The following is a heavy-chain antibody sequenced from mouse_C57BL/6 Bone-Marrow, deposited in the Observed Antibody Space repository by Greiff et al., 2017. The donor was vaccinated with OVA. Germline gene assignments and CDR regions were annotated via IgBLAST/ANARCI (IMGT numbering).Heavy chain of an antibody. CDR3: AIPWYFDV. Sequence: VQLQQSGPELVKPGASVKISCKASGYTFTDYYMNWVKQSHGKSLEWIGDINPNNGGTSYNQKFKGKATLTVDKSSSTAYMELRSLTSEDSAVYYCAIPWYFDVWGTGTTVTVSS. V-gene: IGHV1-26*01. CDR1: GYTFTDYY. CDR2: INPNNGGT. J-gene: IGHJ1*03.